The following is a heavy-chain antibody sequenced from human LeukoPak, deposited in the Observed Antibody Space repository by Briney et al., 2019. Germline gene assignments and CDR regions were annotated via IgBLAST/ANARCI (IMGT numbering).Heavy chain of an antibody. V-gene: IGHV1-69*13. Sequence: SVKVSCKASGGTFSSYAISWVRQAPGQGLEWMGGIIPIFGTANYAQKFQGRVTITADESTSTAYMELNSLRYEDTAVYYCATMDERYLTQQVDYNGMDVWGQGTTVTVSS. CDR3: ATMDERYLTQQVDYNGMDV. J-gene: IGHJ6*02. CDR2: IIPIFGTA. D-gene: IGHD6-13*01. CDR1: GGTFSSYA.